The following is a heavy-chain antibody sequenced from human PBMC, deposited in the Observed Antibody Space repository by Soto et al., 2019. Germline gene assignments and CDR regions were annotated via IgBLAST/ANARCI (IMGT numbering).Heavy chain of an antibody. Sequence: GWSLRLSFAASGFTFSGYAMSWVRQAPGKGLEWVSAISGSGGSTYYAYSGKGRFTISRENAENSFYLQMNSLRAGDTAVYYCERGPTTVGYYGMDVWAQGTTVPVSS. CDR3: ERGPTTVGYYGMDV. CDR2: ISGSGGST. D-gene: IGHD4-17*01. CDR1: GFTFSGYA. V-gene: IGHV3-23*01. J-gene: IGHJ6*02.